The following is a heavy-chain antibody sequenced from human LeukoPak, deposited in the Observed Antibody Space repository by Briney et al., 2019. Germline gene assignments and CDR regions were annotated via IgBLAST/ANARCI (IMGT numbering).Heavy chain of an antibody. D-gene: IGHD3-10*01. CDR1: GFTFSSCG. CDR3: AGSPYGSVIRG. CDR2: IWYDGSNK. J-gene: IGHJ4*02. V-gene: IGHV3-33*01. Sequence: PGRSLRLSCTASGFTFSSCGMHWVRQAPGKGLEWVAVIWYDGSNKYYADSVKGRFTISRDNSKNTLYLQMNSLRAEDTAVYYCAGSPYGSVIRGWGQGTLVTVSS.